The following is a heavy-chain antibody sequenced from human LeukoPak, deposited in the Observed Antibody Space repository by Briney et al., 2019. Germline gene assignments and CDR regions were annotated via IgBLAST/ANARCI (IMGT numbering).Heavy chain of an antibody. D-gene: IGHD2-2*01. CDR3: ARDGTSTDDY. Sequence: ASVKVSCKTSGYTFSNFGISWVRQAPGQGLEWMGWISGNNDNPNYGQKFQGRFTVTTGSSTSTAYMELRNLRSDDTAVYYCARDGTSTDDYWGQGTLVTVSS. J-gene: IGHJ4*02. CDR1: GYTFSNFG. V-gene: IGHV1-18*01. CDR2: ISGNNDNP.